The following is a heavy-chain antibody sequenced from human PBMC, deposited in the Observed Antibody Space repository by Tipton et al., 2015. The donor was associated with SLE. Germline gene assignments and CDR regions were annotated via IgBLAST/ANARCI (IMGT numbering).Heavy chain of an antibody. CDR1: GGSIRSDY. D-gene: IGHD5-24*01. CDR3: ARLEGDGHKWYFDY. V-gene: IGHV4-59*08. CDR2: INYSGST. J-gene: IGHJ4*02. Sequence: TLSLTCTVSGGSIRSDYWNWIRQPPGKGLEWIGYINYSGSTNYNPSLKSRVTISVDTPKNQFSLKLSSVTAADTAVYYCARLEGDGHKWYFDYWGQGTLVTVST.